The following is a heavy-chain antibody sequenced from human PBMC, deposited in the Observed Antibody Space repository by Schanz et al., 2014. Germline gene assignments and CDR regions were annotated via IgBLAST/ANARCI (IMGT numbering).Heavy chain of an antibody. CDR1: GYTFISYG. CDR2: ISAYNGHT. D-gene: IGHD2-2*01. Sequence: QVQLVQSGAEVKKPGASVKVSCKASGYTFISYGIKWVRQAPGQGLEWMGWISAYNGHTDYAQQFQGRVTFTADKSTSTAYMELSSLRYEDTALYYCARGTMPGTFDIWGQGTMVTVSS. CDR3: ARGTMPGTFDI. J-gene: IGHJ3*02. V-gene: IGHV1-18*01.